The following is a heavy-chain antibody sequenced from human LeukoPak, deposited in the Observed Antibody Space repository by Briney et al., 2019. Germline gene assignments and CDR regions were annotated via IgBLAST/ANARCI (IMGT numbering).Heavy chain of an antibody. CDR1: GFTVSSNY. V-gene: IGHV3-66*01. J-gene: IGHJ4*02. CDR2: IYSGGST. D-gene: IGHD5-18*01. Sequence: GGSLRLSCAASGFTVSSNYMSWVRQAPGKGLEWVSVIYSGGSTYYADSVKGRFTISRDNSKSTLYLQMNSLRAEDTAVYYCARDGYSYGFDYWGQGTLVTVSS. CDR3: ARDGYSYGFDY.